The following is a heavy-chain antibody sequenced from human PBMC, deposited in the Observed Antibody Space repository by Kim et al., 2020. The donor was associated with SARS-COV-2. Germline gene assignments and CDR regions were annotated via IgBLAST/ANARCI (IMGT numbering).Heavy chain of an antibody. J-gene: IGHJ4*02. D-gene: IGHD4-17*01. CDR3: AKRWDYGDYEGDDYFDY. CDR2: ISGSGGST. Sequence: GGSLRLSCAASGFTFSSYAMSWVRQAPGKGLEWVSAISGSGGSTYYADSVKGRFTISRDNSKNTLYLQMNSLRAEDTAVYYCAKRWDYGDYEGDDYFDYWGQGTLVTVSS. CDR1: GFTFSSYA. V-gene: IGHV3-23*01.